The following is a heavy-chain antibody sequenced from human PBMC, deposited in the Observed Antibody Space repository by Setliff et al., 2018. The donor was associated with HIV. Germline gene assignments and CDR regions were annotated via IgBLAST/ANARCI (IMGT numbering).Heavy chain of an antibody. J-gene: IGHJ4*02. CDR3: AAFFVTPMTTQDF. D-gene: IGHD4-4*01. CDR1: GGSISTRDW. Sequence: SETLSLTCAVSGGSISTRDWWTWVRQPPGKGLEWIGEVYHTGMTNYNPSLKSRAIMSADTSKNQFSLKLSSVTAADAAVYYCAAFFVTPMTTQDFWGQGTLVTVSS. CDR2: VYHTGMT. V-gene: IGHV4-4*02.